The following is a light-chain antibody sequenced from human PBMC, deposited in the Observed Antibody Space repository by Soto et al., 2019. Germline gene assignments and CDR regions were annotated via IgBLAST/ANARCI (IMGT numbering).Light chain of an antibody. V-gene: IGKV3-11*01. CDR1: QSVSNY. Sequence: EIVLTQSPATLSLSPGERATLSCRASQSVSNYLAWYQQKPGQSPRLLIYDASNRATGIPARFSGSGSGTDFTLTISSLEPEDFAVYYCQQRSNWPLLTFGGGTKVIIK. J-gene: IGKJ4*01. CDR3: QQRSNWPLLT. CDR2: DAS.